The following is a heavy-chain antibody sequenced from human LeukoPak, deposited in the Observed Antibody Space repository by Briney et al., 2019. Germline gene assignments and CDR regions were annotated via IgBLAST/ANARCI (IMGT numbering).Heavy chain of an antibody. Sequence: SVKVSCKAFGYTFTNYAISWVRQAPGQGLEWMGGIIPIFGTANYAQKFQGRVTITADESTSTAYMEVSSLRSEDTAVYYCARAYSGYDFFDYWGQGILVTVSS. CDR1: GYTFTNYA. D-gene: IGHD5-12*01. CDR3: ARAYSGYDFFDY. CDR2: IIPIFGTA. V-gene: IGHV1-69*13. J-gene: IGHJ4*02.